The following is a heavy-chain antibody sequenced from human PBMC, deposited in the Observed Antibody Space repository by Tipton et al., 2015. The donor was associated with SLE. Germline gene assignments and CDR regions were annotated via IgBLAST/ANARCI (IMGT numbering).Heavy chain of an antibody. CDR3: ARGSGFYGMDV. D-gene: IGHD3-10*01. Sequence: TLSPTCAVYGGSFSGYYWSWIRQPPGKGLEWIGEINHSGSTNYNPSLKSRVTISVDTSKNQFSLKLSSVTAADTAVYYCARGSGFYGMDVWGQGTTVTVSS. CDR1: GGSFSGYY. J-gene: IGHJ6*02. V-gene: IGHV4-34*01. CDR2: INHSGST.